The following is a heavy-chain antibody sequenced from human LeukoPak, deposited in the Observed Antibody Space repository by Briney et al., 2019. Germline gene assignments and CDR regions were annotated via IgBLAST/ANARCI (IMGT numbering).Heavy chain of an antibody. CDR3: ARLKLHYYGSGSYAFDV. Sequence: NPSETLSLTCTVSGGSISSYYWSWIRQPPGKGLEWIGNIHYRGSTNYTPSFKSRVTMSVDTSKTQFSLRLTSVTAADTAMYFCARLKLHYYGSGSYAFDVWGQGKMVAVSS. J-gene: IGHJ3*01. CDR2: IHYRGST. CDR1: GGSISSYY. V-gene: IGHV4-59*08. D-gene: IGHD3-10*01.